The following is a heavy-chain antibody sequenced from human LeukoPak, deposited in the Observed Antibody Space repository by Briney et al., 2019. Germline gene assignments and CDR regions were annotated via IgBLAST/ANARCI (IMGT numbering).Heavy chain of an antibody. CDR3: ARGSMAGPSCSTSCQSIDY. D-gene: IGHD2-2*01. Sequence: KASQTLSLTCTVSGGSITSGGYYWTWIRQHPGKGLEWIGYIYYSGSTYYNPSLKSRVTISVDTSKNQFSLKLSSVTAADTAVYYCARGSMAGPSCSTSCQSIDYWGQGTLVTVSS. CDR2: IYYSGST. J-gene: IGHJ4*02. CDR1: GGSITSGGYY. V-gene: IGHV4-31*03.